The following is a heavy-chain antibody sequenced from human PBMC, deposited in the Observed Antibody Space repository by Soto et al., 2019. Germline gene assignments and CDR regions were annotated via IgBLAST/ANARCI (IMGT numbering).Heavy chain of an antibody. D-gene: IGHD3-3*01. CDR3: ATRITVFGLLIPPFDP. J-gene: IGHJ5*02. Sequence: QVHPQQWGAGLLKPSETLSLTCAVYGGSVNGYYWNWIRQPPGKGLEWIGEINHTGGTHYNPSLKSRVTMSVDPSKNQCSLRLSSVTAADTAIYYCATRITVFGLLIPPFDPWGQGTQVTVSS. CDR1: GGSVNGYY. V-gene: IGHV4-34*02. CDR2: INHTGGT.